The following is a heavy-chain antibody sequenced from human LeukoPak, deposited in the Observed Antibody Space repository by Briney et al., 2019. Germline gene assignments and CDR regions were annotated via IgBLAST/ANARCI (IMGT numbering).Heavy chain of an antibody. CDR1: GYTFTSYY. CDR3: ARVVGATLFDY. CDR2: INPSGGST. Sequence: GASVKVSCKASGYTFTSYYMHWVRQAPGQGLEWMGIINPSGGSTSYAQKFQGRVTMTRDTSTSTVYTELSSLRSEDTAVYYCARVVGATLFDYWGQGTLVTVSS. V-gene: IGHV1-46*01. D-gene: IGHD1-26*01. J-gene: IGHJ4*02.